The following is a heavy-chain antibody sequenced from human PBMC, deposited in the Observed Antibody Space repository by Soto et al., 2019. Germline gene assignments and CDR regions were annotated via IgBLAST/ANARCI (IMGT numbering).Heavy chain of an antibody. D-gene: IGHD2-15*01. CDR2: IIPIFGTA. V-gene: IGHV1-69*13. CDR1: RGTFSSHS. J-gene: IGHJ6*02. CDR3: ARGFMGSTVVTGDYYYGMDV. Sequence: APAEVSSKASRGTFSSHSIRWVRQAPGKRLEWMGGIIPIFGTANYAQKFQGRVTITADESTSTAYMELSSLRSEDTAVYYCARGFMGSTVVTGDYYYGMDVWGQGTTVTVSS.